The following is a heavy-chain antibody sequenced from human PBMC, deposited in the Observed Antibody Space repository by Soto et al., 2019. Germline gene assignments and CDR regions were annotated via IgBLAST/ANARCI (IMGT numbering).Heavy chain of an antibody. CDR1: GFTFDDYA. CDR2: ISWNSGSI. Sequence: GGSLRLSCAASGFTFDDYAMHWVRQAPGKGLEWVSGISWNSGSIGYADSVKGRFTISRDNAKNSLYLQMNSLRAEDTALYYCAKDRIAVAGPHYYYYGMDVWGQGTTVTVSS. V-gene: IGHV3-9*01. J-gene: IGHJ6*02. D-gene: IGHD6-19*01. CDR3: AKDRIAVAGPHYYYYGMDV.